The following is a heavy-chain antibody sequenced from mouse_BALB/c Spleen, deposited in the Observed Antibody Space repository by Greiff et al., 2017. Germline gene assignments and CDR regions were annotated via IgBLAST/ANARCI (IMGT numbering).Heavy chain of an antibody. CDR1: GFSLTSYG. V-gene: IGHV2-9*02. CDR2: IWAGGST. J-gene: IGHJ3*01. D-gene: IGHD1-1*01. Sequence: VKLQESGPGLVAPSQSLSITCTVSGFSLTSYGVHWVRQPPGKGLEWLGVIWAGGSTNYNSALMSRLSISKDNSKSQVFLKMNSLQTDDTAMYYCAREGYYGSSPWFAYWGQGTLVTVSA. CDR3: AREGYYGSSPWFAY.